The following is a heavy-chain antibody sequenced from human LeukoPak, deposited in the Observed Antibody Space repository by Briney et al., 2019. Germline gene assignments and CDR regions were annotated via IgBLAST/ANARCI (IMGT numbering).Heavy chain of an antibody. CDR1: GGSISSTTYY. CDR2: IYYSGST. J-gene: IGHJ4*02. D-gene: IGHD4-17*01. Sequence: PSETLSLTCAVSGGSISSTTYYWGWIRQPPGKGLEWIGSIYYSGSTFHNPSLKSRVTISVDTSKNQFSLKLISVTAADAAVYYCARHPLYGDYPDFFDYWGQGTLVTVSS. CDR3: ARHPLYGDYPDFFDY. V-gene: IGHV4-39*01.